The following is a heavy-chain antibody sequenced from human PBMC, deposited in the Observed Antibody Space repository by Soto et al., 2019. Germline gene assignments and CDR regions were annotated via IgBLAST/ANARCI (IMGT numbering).Heavy chain of an antibody. CDR1: AFTLSKFV. CDR3: ARGNLDV. CDR2: TSNDGSNT. D-gene: IGHD1-7*01. J-gene: IGHJ6*02. V-gene: IGHV3-30-3*01. Sequence: QVQVVESGGGVVQPGKSLRLSCAASAFTLSKFVMHWVRQAPGRGLEWVAVTSNDGSNTFYADSVKGRFTISRDNSKNTVYLQMNSLRTEDTAVYYCARGNLDVWGPGTTVTVSS.